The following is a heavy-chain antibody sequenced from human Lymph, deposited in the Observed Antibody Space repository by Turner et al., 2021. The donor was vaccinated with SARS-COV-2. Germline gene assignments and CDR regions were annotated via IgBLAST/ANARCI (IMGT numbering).Heavy chain of an antibody. V-gene: IGHV3-7*01. CDR2: IKQDGSEK. CDR3: ARMGSSSWYFDY. J-gene: IGHJ4*02. CDR1: GFTFSYYW. D-gene: IGHD1-26*01. Sequence: GQLVEAGGGLVQPGGSLRPPWAASGFTFSYYWMSWVRQAPGKGLEWVANIKQDGSEKYYVDSVKGRFTISRDNAKNSLFLQMNSLRAEDTAVYYCARMGSSSWYFDYWGQGTLVTVSS.